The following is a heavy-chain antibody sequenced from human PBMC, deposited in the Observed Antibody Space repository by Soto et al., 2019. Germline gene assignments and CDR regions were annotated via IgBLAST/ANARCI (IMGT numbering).Heavy chain of an antibody. CDR3: ARHGSLGGFFDY. J-gene: IGHJ4*02. V-gene: IGHV4-59*08. CDR1: GGSISSYY. CDR2: IYYSGST. D-gene: IGHD3-10*01. Sequence: QVQLQESGPGLVKPSETLSLTCTVSGGSISSYYWSWIRQPPGKGLEWIGYIYYSGSTNYNPSLKSRVTISVDTSKNQFSLKLSSVTAADTAVYYCARHGSLGGFFDYWVQGTLVTVSS.